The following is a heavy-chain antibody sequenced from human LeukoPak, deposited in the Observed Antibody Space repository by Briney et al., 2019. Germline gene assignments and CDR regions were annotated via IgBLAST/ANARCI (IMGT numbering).Heavy chain of an antibody. J-gene: IGHJ6*02. D-gene: IGHD2-2*01. Sequence: GESLKISCKGSGYSFTSYWIGWVRQMPGKGLEWMRIIYSGDSDTTYSPSFQGQVTISADKSISTAYLQWSSLKASDTAMYYCARRDGYCSSTSCYADYYYGMDVWGQGTTVTVSS. CDR2: IYSGDSDT. CDR3: ARRDGYCSSTSCYADYYYGMDV. CDR1: GYSFTSYW. V-gene: IGHV5-51*01.